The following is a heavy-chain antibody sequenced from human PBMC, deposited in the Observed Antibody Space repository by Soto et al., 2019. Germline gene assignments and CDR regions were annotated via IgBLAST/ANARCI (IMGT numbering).Heavy chain of an antibody. CDR3: ARDGLYCSGGSCSRFDP. V-gene: IGHV4-31*03. CDR1: GGSISSGGYY. D-gene: IGHD2-15*01. Sequence: SETLSLTCTVSGGSISSGGYYWSWIRQHPGKGLEWIGYIYYSGSTYYNQSLKSRVTISVDTSKNQFSLKLSSVTAADTAVYYCARDGLYCSGGSCSRFDPWGQGTLVTVSS. CDR2: IYYSGST. J-gene: IGHJ5*02.